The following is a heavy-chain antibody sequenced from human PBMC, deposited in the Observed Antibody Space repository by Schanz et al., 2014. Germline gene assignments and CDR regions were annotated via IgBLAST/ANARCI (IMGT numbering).Heavy chain of an antibody. CDR2: MNESHSTI. V-gene: IGHV3-23*01. J-gene: IGHJ4*02. CDR1: GFTFSSYA. CDR3: ARDHTTESYYSAGPPIDY. D-gene: IGHD1-26*01. Sequence: DVQLLESGGDLVQPGGSLRLSCAASGFTFSSYAMTWVRQAPGMGLEWVSAMNESHSTIYYADSVRGRFTISRDNAENTLFLQMNSLRAEDTAVYYCARDHTTESYYSAGPPIDYWGQGTLLTVSS.